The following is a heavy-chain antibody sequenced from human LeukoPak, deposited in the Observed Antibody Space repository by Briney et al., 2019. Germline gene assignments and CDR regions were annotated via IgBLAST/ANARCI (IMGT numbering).Heavy chain of an antibody. CDR1: GCTFTGNY. CDR2: INPNSGGT. Sequence: ASVKVSCKASGCTFTGNYMHWVRQAPGQGLEWMGWINPNSGGTNYAQKFQGRVTMTRDTSISTAYMELSRLRSDDTAVYYCARGGWEYYDYWSGYYTGPYYFDYWGQGTLVTVSS. D-gene: IGHD3-3*01. J-gene: IGHJ4*02. CDR3: ARGGWEYYDYWSGYYTGPYYFDY. V-gene: IGHV1-2*02.